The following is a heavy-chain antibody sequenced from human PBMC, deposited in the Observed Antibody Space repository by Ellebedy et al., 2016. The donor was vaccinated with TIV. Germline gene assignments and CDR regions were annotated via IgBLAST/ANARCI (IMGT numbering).Heavy chain of an antibody. J-gene: IGHJ5*01. CDR3: ARHRLRYFDWFES. V-gene: IGHV5-10-1*01. D-gene: IGHD3-9*01. CDR1: GYSFPTYW. CDR2: IDPTDSYT. Sequence: KVSCKGSGYSFPTYWISWVRQMPGQGLEWMGKIDPTDSYTNYSPSFQGHVTISVDRSIGTAYLRWGSLKASDTAMYYCARHRLRYFDWFESWGQGTLVTVSS.